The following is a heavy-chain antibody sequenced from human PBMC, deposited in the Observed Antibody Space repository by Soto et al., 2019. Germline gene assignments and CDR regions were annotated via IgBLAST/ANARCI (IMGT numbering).Heavy chain of an antibody. V-gene: IGHV3-64*01. D-gene: IGHD2-2*01. Sequence: GGSLRLSCAASGFTFNTYAMHWVRQAPGKGLEFVSAISSSGDRTYYGNSVKGRFTISRDNSKNTLYLQMGSLRAEDMAVYYCARDQGGCSSTTCYDTTGTFDYWGQGTLVTVSS. J-gene: IGHJ4*02. CDR1: GFTFNTYA. CDR3: ARDQGGCSSTTCYDTTGTFDY. CDR2: ISSSGDRT.